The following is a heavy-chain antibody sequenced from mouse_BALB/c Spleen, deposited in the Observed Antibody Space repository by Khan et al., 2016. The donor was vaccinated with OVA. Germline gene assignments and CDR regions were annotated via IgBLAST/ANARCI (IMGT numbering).Heavy chain of an antibody. V-gene: IGHV2-4-1*01. Sequence: QVQLKESGPGLVQPSQSLSITCTVSGFSLTSYGIHWVRQSPGKGLEWLRVIWSGGNTDYNAAFISRLTISKDNSKSQVFLKMNSLQGDDTAIYYFVRVYYRYDRYFDFLGPGNTVTVSS. CDR1: GFSLTSYG. CDR2: IWSGGNT. D-gene: IGHD2-14*01. J-gene: IGHJ1*01. CDR3: VRVYYRYDRYFDF.